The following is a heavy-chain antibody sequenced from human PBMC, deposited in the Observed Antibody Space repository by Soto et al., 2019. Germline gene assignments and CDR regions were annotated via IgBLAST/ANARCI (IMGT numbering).Heavy chain of an antibody. Sequence: EVQLLESGGGLVQTGGSLRLSCAVSGFTFSSHAMSWVRQAPGKGLEWVSSISGSGGRIDYADSVKGRFTISRDNSKNTLYLQMNSLRAEDTALYYCAKDLTVTSISYFDYWGQGTLVTVSS. V-gene: IGHV3-23*01. D-gene: IGHD4-17*01. CDR1: GFTFSSHA. CDR2: ISGSGGRI. CDR3: AKDLTVTSISYFDY. J-gene: IGHJ4*02.